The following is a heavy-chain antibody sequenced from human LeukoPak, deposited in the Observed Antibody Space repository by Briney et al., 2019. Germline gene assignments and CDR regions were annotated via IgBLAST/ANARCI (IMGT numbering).Heavy chain of an antibody. CDR3: AGAHYDSSGYYYLGYFQH. D-gene: IGHD3-22*01. V-gene: IGHV1-69*05. Sequence: SVKVSCKASGGTFSSYAISWVRQAPGQGLEWMGGIIPIFGTANYAQKFQGRVTITTDESTSTAYMELSSLRSEDTAVYYCAGAHYDSSGYYYLGYFQHWGQGTLVTVSS. CDR1: GGTFSSYA. J-gene: IGHJ1*01. CDR2: IIPIFGTA.